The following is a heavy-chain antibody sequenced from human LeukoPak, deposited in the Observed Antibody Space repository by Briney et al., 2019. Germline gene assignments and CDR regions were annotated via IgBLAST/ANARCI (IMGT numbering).Heavy chain of an antibody. D-gene: IGHD3-10*01. J-gene: IGHJ5*02. Sequence: PGGSLRLSCAASGVTFSTYAMHWVRQAPGKGLEWVAVISYDGSNEYYADSVKGRFTISRDNSRNTLYLQMNSLRAEDMAVYYCARDRSGSYYSNWLDPWGQGTLVTVSS. CDR2: ISYDGSNE. CDR1: GVTFSTYA. V-gene: IGHV3-30-3*01. CDR3: ARDRSGSYYSNWLDP.